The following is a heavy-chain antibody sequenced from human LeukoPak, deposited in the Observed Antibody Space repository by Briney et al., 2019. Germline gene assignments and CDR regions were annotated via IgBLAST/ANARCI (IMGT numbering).Heavy chain of an antibody. CDR3: TRLGDCSSTSCYGY. J-gene: IGHJ4*02. V-gene: IGHV3-73*01. CDR1: GFTFSGSA. Sequence: GGSLRLSCAASGFTFSGSAMHWVRQASGKGLEWVGRIRSKANSYATAYAASVKGRFTISRDDSKSTAYLQMNSLKTEDTAVYYCTRLGDCSSTSCYGYWGQGTLVTVSS. CDR2: IRSKANSYAT. D-gene: IGHD2-2*01.